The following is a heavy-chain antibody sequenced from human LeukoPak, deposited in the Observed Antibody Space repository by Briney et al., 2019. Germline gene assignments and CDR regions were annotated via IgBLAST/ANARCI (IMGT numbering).Heavy chain of an antibody. D-gene: IGHD6-19*01. CDR1: GCSISSSRYY. Sequence: SETLSLTCTVSGCSISSSRYYWSWIRQHPGKGLEWIGYIYYSGSTYYNPSLKSRVAISVDTSKNQLSLKLGSVTAADTAVYYCARQSVAEDFENWGQGTLVTVSS. CDR3: ARQSVAEDFEN. CDR2: IYYSGST. V-gene: IGHV4-31*03. J-gene: IGHJ4*02.